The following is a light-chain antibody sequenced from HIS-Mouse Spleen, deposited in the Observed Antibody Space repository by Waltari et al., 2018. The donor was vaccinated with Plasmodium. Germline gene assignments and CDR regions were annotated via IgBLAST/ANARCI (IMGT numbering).Light chain of an antibody. V-gene: IGLV3-10*01. CDR1: ALPKKY. CDR3: YSTDSSGNHRV. J-gene: IGLJ3*02. Sequence: SYELTQPPSVSVSPGKTARITCSGEALPKKYAYSYQQKAGQAPVLVIYEDSTRPSGIPERFSGSSSWTMATLTISGAQVEDEADYYCYSTDSSGNHRVFGGGTKLTVL. CDR2: EDS.